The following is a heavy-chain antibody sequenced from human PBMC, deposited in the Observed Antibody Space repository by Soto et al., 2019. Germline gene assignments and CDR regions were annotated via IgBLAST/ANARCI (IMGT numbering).Heavy chain of an antibody. CDR2: VYSDGST. V-gene: IGHV3-66*01. J-gene: IGHJ4*02. CDR3: ARDPDYYYDH. CDR1: GFTVSSNY. D-gene: IGHD3-22*01. Sequence: GGSRRLSCAASGFTVSSNYMSWVRQAPGKGLEWVSIVYSDGSTYYADSVKGRFTISRDNSKNTLYLQMNSLRVEDTAMYYCARDPDYYYDHWGQGSLVTVSS.